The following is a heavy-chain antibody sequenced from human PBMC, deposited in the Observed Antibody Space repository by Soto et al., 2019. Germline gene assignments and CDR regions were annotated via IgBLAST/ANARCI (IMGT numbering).Heavy chain of an antibody. J-gene: IGHJ4*02. Sequence: QVQLVQSGAEVKKPGAPVKVSCKASGYTFTGYYMHWVRQAPGQGLEWMGWINPNSGGTNYAQKFQGWVTMTRDTSISTAYMELSRLRSDDTAVYYCARGWGISSGWTPDFDYWGQGTLVTVSS. CDR2: INPNSGGT. CDR3: ARGWGISSGWTPDFDY. V-gene: IGHV1-2*04. D-gene: IGHD6-19*01. CDR1: GYTFTGYY.